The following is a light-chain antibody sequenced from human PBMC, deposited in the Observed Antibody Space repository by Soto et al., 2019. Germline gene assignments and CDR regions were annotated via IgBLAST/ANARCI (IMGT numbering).Light chain of an antibody. CDR1: QSVSSN. J-gene: IGKJ5*01. V-gene: IGKV3-15*01. CDR2: AAS. CDR3: QQYGSSPPIT. Sequence: EIVMTQSPATLSVSPGERATLSCRASQSVSSNLAWYQQKPGQAPRVLIYAASTRATGIPARFSGSGSGTEFTLTISSLQSEDFAVYYCQQYGSSPPITFGQGTRLEIK.